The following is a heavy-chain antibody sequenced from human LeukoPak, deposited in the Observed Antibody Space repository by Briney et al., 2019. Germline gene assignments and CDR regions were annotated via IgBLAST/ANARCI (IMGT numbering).Heavy chain of an antibody. D-gene: IGHD3-3*01. J-gene: IGHJ4*02. V-gene: IGHV3-23*01. CDR3: AKAGTIFGVVITPDYFDY. CDR2: ISGSGGST. Sequence: PGGSLRLSCAASGFTFSTYAMHWVRQAPGKGLEWVSAISGSGGSTYYADSVKGRFTISRDNSKNTLYLQMNSLRAEDTAVYYCAKAGTIFGVVITPDYFDYWGQGTLVTVSS. CDR1: GFTFSTYA.